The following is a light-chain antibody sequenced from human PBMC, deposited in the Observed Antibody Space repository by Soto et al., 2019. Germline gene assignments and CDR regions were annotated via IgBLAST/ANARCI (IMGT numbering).Light chain of an antibody. CDR2: GAS. V-gene: IGKV1-8*01. CDR3: QQYYSFPIT. J-gene: IGKJ5*01. Sequence: IPMTQSPSSLSAFTGYRVTITCRADPGIGSYLAWYQQKPGKAPTLLIFGASTLQSGVPSRFSGSGSGTDFTLTISSLQSEDFATYYCQQYYSFPITFGQGTRLEIK. CDR1: PGIGSY.